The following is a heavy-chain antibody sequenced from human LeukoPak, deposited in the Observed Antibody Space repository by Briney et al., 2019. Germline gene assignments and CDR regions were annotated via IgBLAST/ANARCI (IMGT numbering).Heavy chain of an antibody. V-gene: IGHV3-23*01. D-gene: IGHD3-9*01. CDR3: ARESRGYDILTGKYHRGYYSYYMNV. CDR1: GFTFTSYA. Sequence: GGPLRLSCAASGFTFTSYAMSWVRQAPGKGLEGVSAMSGSGSTTSYGDSVKGRFTISRDNSKKTLDLQMNSLSAEDTAVYYCARESRGYDILTGKYHRGYYSYYMNVWGKGTTVTVSS. CDR2: MSGSGSTT. J-gene: IGHJ6*03.